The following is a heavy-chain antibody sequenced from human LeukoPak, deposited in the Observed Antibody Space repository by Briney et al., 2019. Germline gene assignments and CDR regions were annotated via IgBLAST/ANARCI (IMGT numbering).Heavy chain of an antibody. Sequence: GGSLRLSCAASGFTVSSNYMSWVRQAPGKGLEWVSVIYSGGSTYYADSVKGRFTISRDNSKNTLYLQMNSLRAEDTAVYYCARGPRYSSSLQVGDYWGQGTLVIVSS. CDR1: GFTVSSNY. V-gene: IGHV3-66*01. CDR3: ARGPRYSSSLQVGDY. D-gene: IGHD6-13*01. CDR2: IYSGGST. J-gene: IGHJ4*02.